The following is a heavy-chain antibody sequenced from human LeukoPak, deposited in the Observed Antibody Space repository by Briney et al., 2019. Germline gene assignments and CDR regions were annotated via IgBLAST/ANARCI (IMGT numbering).Heavy chain of an antibody. Sequence: SGTLSLTCAVSGGSISSNNWWSWVRQPPGKGLEWIGEIYHGGSTNYNPSLKSRIAMSVDRSRNQFSLQLSSVTAADTAMYYCAKGEDYGSGTVHFASWGQGTLVTVSS. J-gene: IGHJ4*02. CDR2: IYHGGST. V-gene: IGHV4-4*02. CDR1: GGSISSNNW. CDR3: AKGEDYGSGTVHFAS. D-gene: IGHD3-10*01.